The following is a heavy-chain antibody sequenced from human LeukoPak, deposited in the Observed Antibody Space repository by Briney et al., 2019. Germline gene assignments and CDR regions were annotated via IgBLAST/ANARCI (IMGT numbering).Heavy chain of an antibody. CDR3: ARYQYSHCSSTSCYTFDYYYYMDV. Sequence: ASVKVSCKASGYTFTSYSISWVRQAPGQGLEWMGWISAYNGNTNYAQKLQGRVTMTTDTSTSTAYMELRSLRSDDTAVYYCARYQYSHCSSTSCYTFDYYYYMDVWGKGITVTVSS. D-gene: IGHD2-2*02. CDR2: ISAYNGNT. V-gene: IGHV1-18*01. CDR1: GYTFTSYS. J-gene: IGHJ6*03.